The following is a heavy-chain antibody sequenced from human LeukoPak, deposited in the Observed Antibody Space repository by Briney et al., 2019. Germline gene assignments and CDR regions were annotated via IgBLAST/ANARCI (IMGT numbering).Heavy chain of an antibody. Sequence: SETLSLTCTVSGGSISSYYWSWIRQPPGKGLEWIGCIYTSGSTNYNPSLKSRVTISVDTSKNQFSLKLSSVTAADTAVYYCARRGYSYGGENWFDPWGQGTLVTVSS. D-gene: IGHD5-18*01. V-gene: IGHV4-4*09. CDR1: GGSISSYY. J-gene: IGHJ5*02. CDR3: ARRGYSYGGENWFDP. CDR2: IYTSGST.